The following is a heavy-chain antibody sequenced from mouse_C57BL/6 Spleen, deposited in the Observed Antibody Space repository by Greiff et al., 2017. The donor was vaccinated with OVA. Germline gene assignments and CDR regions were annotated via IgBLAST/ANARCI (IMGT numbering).Heavy chain of an antibody. J-gene: IGHJ2*01. CDR1: GYAFSSYW. CDR2: IYPGDGDT. CDR3: ARRDYEGYFDY. Sequence: QVQLQQSGAELVKPGASVKISCKASGYAFSSYWMNWVKQRPGKGLEWIGQIYPGDGDTNYNGKFKGKATLTADKSSSTAYMQLSSLTSEDSAVYFCARRDYEGYFDYWGQGTTLTVSS. D-gene: IGHD2-4*01. V-gene: IGHV1-80*01.